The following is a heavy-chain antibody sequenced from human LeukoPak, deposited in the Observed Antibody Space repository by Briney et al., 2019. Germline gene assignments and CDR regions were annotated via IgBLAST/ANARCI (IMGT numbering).Heavy chain of an antibody. Sequence: PGGSLRLSCAASGFTFSSYAMSWVRQAPGKGLEWVAAISGSGGSTYYADSVKGRFTISRDNSKNTLYLQMNSLRAEDTAVYYCATSTGSGGSCYSDWGQGTLVTVSS. D-gene: IGHD2-15*01. CDR3: ATSTGSGGSCYSD. CDR2: ISGSGGST. CDR1: GFTFSSYA. J-gene: IGHJ4*02. V-gene: IGHV3-23*01.